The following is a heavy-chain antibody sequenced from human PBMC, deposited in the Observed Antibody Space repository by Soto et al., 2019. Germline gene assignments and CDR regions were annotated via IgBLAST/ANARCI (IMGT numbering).Heavy chain of an antibody. J-gene: IGHJ6*02. Sequence: SVKVSCKASGGTFSSYAISWVRQATGQGLEWMGGIIPIFGTANYAQKFQGRVTITADESTSTAYMELSSLRSEDTAVYYCARLEVAVAGTDYYGKDVWGQGTTVTVSS. CDR1: GGTFSSYA. CDR3: ARLEVAVAGTDYYGKDV. CDR2: IIPIFGTA. D-gene: IGHD6-19*01. V-gene: IGHV1-69*13.